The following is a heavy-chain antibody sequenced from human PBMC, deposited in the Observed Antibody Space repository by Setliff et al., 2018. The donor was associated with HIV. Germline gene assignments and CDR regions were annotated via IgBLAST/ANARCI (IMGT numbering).Heavy chain of an antibody. V-gene: IGHV4-4*09. J-gene: IGHJ3*02. D-gene: IGHD3-22*01. CDR3: ARHYYYDRTGYSLDAFDI. CDR2: INTRGST. Sequence: PSETLSLTCTVSGGSISTYYWSWIRQPPGKGLEWLGYINTRGSTNYNPSLKSRVTISVDTSKNQFYLKLSSVTAADTVIYYCARHYYYDRTGYSLDAFDILGQGTMVTVSS. CDR1: GGSISTYY.